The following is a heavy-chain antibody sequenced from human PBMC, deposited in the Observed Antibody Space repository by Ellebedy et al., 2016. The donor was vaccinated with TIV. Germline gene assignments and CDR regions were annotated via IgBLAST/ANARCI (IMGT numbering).Heavy chain of an antibody. D-gene: IGHD1-20*01. Sequence: ASVKVSCKASGYTFTSYYMHWVRQAPGQGLEWMGIINPSGGSTSYAQKFQGRVTITRDTSASTAYMELSSLRSEDTAVYYCARGSDITGVNNWFDPWGQGTLVTVSS. J-gene: IGHJ5*02. V-gene: IGHV1-46*01. CDR3: ARGSDITGVNNWFDP. CDR1: GYTFTSYY. CDR2: INPSGGST.